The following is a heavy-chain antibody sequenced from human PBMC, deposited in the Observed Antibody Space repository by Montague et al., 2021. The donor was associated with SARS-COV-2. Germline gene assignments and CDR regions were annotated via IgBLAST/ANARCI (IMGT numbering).Heavy chain of an antibody. V-gene: IGHV4-59*01. CDR3: ARGSKWSHYFDY. Sequence: SETLSLTCNVSGGSLSSYYWSWIRQPPGKGLVWIGYVYYNGNTNXNPSLKSRIILSVDTSKNHFSLKVSSVTAADTAVYYCARGSKWSHYFDYWGQGTLVTVSS. CDR2: VYYNGNT. J-gene: IGHJ4*02. D-gene: IGHD2-15*01. CDR1: GGSLSSYY.